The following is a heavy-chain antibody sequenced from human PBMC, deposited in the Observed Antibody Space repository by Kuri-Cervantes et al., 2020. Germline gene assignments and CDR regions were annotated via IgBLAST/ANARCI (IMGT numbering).Heavy chain of an antibody. J-gene: IGHJ6*03. Sequence: SVKVSCKASGGTFNNYAFSWVRQAPGQGLEWMGEIIPIFGTTNYAQKLQDRVTITTDESTNTAYMELSSLRSEDTAVYYCARTTILATIDYYYYYMDVWGKGTTVTVSS. V-gene: IGHV1-69*05. D-gene: IGHD1-26*01. CDR3: ARTTILATIDYYYYYMDV. CDR1: GGTFNNYA. CDR2: IIPIFGTT.